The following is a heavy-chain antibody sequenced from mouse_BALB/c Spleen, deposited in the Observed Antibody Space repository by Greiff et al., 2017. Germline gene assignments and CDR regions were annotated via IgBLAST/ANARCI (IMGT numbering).Heavy chain of an antibody. J-gene: IGHJ3*01. CDR2: ISSGGSYT. V-gene: IGHV5-9-3*01. D-gene: IGHD2-14*01. CDR1: GFTFSSYA. Sequence: EVKLMESGGGLVKPGGSLKLSCAASGFTFSSYAMSWVRQTPEKRLEWVATISSGGSYTYYPDSVKGRFTISRDNAKNTLYLQMSSLRSEDTAMYYCARRENYRYDDPAWFAYWGQGTLVTVSA. CDR3: ARRENYRYDDPAWFAY.